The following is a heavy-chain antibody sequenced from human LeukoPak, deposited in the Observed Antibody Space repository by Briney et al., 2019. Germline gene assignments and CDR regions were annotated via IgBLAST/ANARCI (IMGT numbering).Heavy chain of an antibody. V-gene: IGHV4-59*06. CDR3: ASLKGYCSGGSCYYFDY. J-gene: IGHJ4*02. CDR1: GGSISSYY. CDR2: IYYSGST. D-gene: IGHD2-15*01. Sequence: SETLSLTCTVSGGSISSYYWSWIRQPPGKGLEWIGYIYYSGSTYYNPSLKSRVTISVDTSKNQFSLKLSSVTAADTAVYYCASLKGYCSGGSCYYFDYWGQGTLVTVSS.